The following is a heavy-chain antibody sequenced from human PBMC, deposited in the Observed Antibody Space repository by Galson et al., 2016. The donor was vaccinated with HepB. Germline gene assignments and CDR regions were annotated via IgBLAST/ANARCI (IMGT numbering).Heavy chain of an antibody. V-gene: IGHV3-23*01. CDR2: ISGSGGST. CDR3: AKDGRSGYPPSYFAGYYFDY. D-gene: IGHD1-26*01. Sequence: SLRLSCAASGFTFSSYAMSWVRQAPGKGLEWVSAISGSGGSTYYADSVKGRFTISRDNSKNTLYLRMNSLRAEDTAVYYCAKDGRSGYPPSYFAGYYFDYWGQGTLVTVSS. CDR1: GFTFSSYA. J-gene: IGHJ4*02.